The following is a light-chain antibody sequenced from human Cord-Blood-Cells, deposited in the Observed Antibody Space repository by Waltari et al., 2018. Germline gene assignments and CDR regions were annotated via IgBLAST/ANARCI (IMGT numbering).Light chain of an antibody. CDR2: DNN. J-gene: IGLJ2*01. Sequence: QSVLTQPPSASAAPGQKVTISCSGSSSNIGNNYVSWYQQPPGTAPKLLIYDNNKRPSGIPDRFSGSKSGTSATLGITGLQTGDEADYYCGTWDSSLSAVVFGGGTKLTVL. V-gene: IGLV1-51*01. CDR1: SSNIGNNY. CDR3: GTWDSSLSAVV.